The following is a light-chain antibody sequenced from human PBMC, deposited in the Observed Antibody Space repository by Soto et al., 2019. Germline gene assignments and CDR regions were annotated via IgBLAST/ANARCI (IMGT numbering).Light chain of an antibody. CDR1: SSDVGGYNY. J-gene: IGLJ1*01. CDR3: FSYAGDSVYV. Sequence: SALTQPASVTEPPGHSITISCNGTSSDVGGYNYVSWYQQYPGNAPKLVIYEVTKRPSGVSDRFSGSKSGNTASLTISGLQAEDEADYYCFSYAGDSVYVFGTGTKVTVL. V-gene: IGLV2-23*02. CDR2: EVT.